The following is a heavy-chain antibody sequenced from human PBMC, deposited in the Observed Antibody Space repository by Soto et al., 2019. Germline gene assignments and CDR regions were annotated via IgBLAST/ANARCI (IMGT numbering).Heavy chain of an antibody. CDR3: ARGDYYDRRFDY. V-gene: IGHV3-7*03. D-gene: IGHD3-22*01. CDR2: IKQDESEK. J-gene: IGHJ4*02. CDR1: GFTFSNSW. Sequence: GGSLRLSCAASGFTFSNSWMSWVRQAPGKGLEWVATIKQDESEKHYVDSVKGRFTVSRDNAKNSLYLQMNSLRAEDAAVYYCARGDYYDRRFDYWGQGTLVTVSS.